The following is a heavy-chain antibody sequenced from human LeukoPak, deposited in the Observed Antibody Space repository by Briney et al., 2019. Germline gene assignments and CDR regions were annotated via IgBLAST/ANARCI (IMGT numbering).Heavy chain of an antibody. V-gene: IGHV4-39*07. J-gene: IGHJ3*02. D-gene: IGHD3-10*01. Sequence: PSETLSLTCTVSGGPISSSSYYWGWIRQPPGKGLEWIGSIYYSGSTYYNPSLKSRVTISVDTSKNQFSLKLSSVTAADTAVYYCARVELLWFGESGAFDIWGQGTMVTVSS. CDR3: ARVELLWFGESGAFDI. CDR1: GGPISSSSYY. CDR2: IYYSGST.